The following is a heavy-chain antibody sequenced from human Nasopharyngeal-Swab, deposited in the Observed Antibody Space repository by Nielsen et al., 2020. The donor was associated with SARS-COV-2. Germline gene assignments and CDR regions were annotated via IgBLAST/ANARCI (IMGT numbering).Heavy chain of an antibody. Sequence: VRQMPGKGLEWMGRIDPSGSYTNYSPSFQGHVTISADKSISTAYLQWSSLKASDTAMYYCATLTVGGNNWFDPWGQGTLVTVSS. V-gene: IGHV5-10-1*01. D-gene: IGHD4-23*01. CDR3: ATLTVGGNNWFDP. J-gene: IGHJ5*02. CDR2: IDPSGSYT.